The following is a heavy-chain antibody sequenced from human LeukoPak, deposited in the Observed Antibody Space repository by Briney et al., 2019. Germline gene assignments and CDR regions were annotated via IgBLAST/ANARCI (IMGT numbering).Heavy chain of an antibody. CDR3: AGTLGYCSSTSCPDAFDI. CDR2: IYYSGST. J-gene: IGHJ3*02. D-gene: IGHD2-2*01. V-gene: IGHV4-59*01. CDR1: GGSISSYY. Sequence: SETLSLTCTVSGGSISSYYWSWIRQPPGKGLEWIGYIYYSGSTNYNPSLKSRVTISIDTSKNQFSLKLSSVTAADTAVYYCAGTLGYCSSTSCPDAFDIWGQGTMVTVSS.